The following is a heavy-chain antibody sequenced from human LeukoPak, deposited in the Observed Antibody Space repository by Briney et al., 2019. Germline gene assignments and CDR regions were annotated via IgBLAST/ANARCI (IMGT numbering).Heavy chain of an antibody. CDR3: ARGGHYDFWSGYYNGIGVYRYGMDV. V-gene: IGHV1-8*01. CDR1: GYTFTCYD. CDR2: MNPNSGNT. Sequence: ASVKVSCKASGYTFTCYDINGVRPATGQGLEWMGWMNPNSGNTGYAQKFQGGVTMTRNTSISTAYMELSSLRSEVTAVYYCARGGHYDFWSGYYNGIGVYRYGMDVWGQGTTVTVSS. J-gene: IGHJ6*02. D-gene: IGHD3-3*01.